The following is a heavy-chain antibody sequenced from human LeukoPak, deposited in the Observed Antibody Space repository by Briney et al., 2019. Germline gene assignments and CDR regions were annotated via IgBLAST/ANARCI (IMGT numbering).Heavy chain of an antibody. D-gene: IGHD1/OR15-1a*01. CDR3: AREAYNWNIDVFDI. J-gene: IGHJ3*02. CDR1: GFNFSNYW. CDR2: IKQDGSEK. Sequence: GGSLRLSCAASGFNFSNYWMTWVRQAPGKGLEWVANIKQDGSEKDYVDSVKGRFTISRDNAKNSLYLQMNSLRAEDTAVYYCAREAYNWNIDVFDIWGQGTLVTVSS. V-gene: IGHV3-7*01.